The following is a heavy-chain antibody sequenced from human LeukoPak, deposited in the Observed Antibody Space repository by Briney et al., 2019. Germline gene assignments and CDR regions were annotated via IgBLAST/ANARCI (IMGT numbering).Heavy chain of an antibody. CDR3: ARGWYLKY. J-gene: IGHJ4*02. D-gene: IGHD2-15*01. CDR1: GGSISSYY. Sequence: SETLSLTCTVSGGSISSYYWSWIRQPPGKGLEWIGYIYYSGSTNYNPSLKSRVTISVDTSKNQFSLKLSSVTAADTAVYYCARGWYLKYWGQGTLVTVSS. CDR2: IYYSGST. V-gene: IGHV4-59*01.